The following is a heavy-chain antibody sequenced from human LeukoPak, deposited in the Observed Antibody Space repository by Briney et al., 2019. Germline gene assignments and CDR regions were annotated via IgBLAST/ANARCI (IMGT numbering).Heavy chain of an antibody. CDR3: TTVPDFDESDDH. Sequence: ASVKVSCKASGSTFTGYYVHWVRQAPGQGLEWMGWINPDNGDTNYAQRFQGRVTMTTDTSISAAYLELSRLTSDDRAVYYCTTVPDFDESDDHWGQGTLVTVSS. CDR1: GSTFTGYY. CDR2: INPDNGDT. D-gene: IGHD1-14*01. J-gene: IGHJ5*02. V-gene: IGHV1-2*02.